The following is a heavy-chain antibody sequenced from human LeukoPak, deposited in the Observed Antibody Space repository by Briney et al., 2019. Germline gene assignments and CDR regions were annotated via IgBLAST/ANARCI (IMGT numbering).Heavy chain of an antibody. J-gene: IGHJ4*02. Sequence: GASVKVSCKASGGTFSSYAISWVRQAPGQGLEWMGGIIPLFGTTKYAQKFQGRVTVTADESTGTAYMELNSLMSEDTAVYYCARERDVVVVPGAILGYYFDYWGQGTLVTVSS. CDR3: ARERDVVVVPGAILGYYFDY. CDR1: GGTFSSYA. CDR2: IIPLFGTT. D-gene: IGHD2-2*01. V-gene: IGHV1-69*13.